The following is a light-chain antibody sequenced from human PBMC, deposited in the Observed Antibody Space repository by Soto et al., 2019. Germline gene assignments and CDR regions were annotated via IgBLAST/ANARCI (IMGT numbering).Light chain of an antibody. CDR1: QSVSSTY. CDR2: GTS. CDR3: QQYGSSPRT. Sequence: EIVLTQSPGTLSLSPGERATLSRRASQSVSSTYLAWYQHKPGQAPRLLIYGTSSRATGIPDRFSGSGSGTDFTLTISKLEPEDFAVYYCQQYGSSPRTFGQGTKLEI. V-gene: IGKV3-20*01. J-gene: IGKJ2*01.